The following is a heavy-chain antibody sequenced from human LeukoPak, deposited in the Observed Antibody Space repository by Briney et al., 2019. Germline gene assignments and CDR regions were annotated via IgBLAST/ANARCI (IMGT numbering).Heavy chain of an antibody. CDR2: IIPILGIA. J-gene: IGHJ6*02. D-gene: IGHD3-10*01. Sequence: SVKVSCKASGGTFSSYAISWVRQAPGQGLEWMGRIIPILGIANYAQKFQGRVTITADKSTSTAYMELSSLRSEDTAVYYCARDVLLWFGERQDYYGMDVWGQGTTVTVSS. CDR1: GGTFSSYA. V-gene: IGHV1-69*04. CDR3: ARDVLLWFGERQDYYGMDV.